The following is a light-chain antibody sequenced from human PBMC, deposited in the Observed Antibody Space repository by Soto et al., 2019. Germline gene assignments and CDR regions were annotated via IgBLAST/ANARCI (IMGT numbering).Light chain of an antibody. Sequence: DIQMTQSPSTLSASVGDRVTITCRASQSLSNRLAWYQQKPGKAPKVLIYDASSLESGVPSRFSGSGSGTDFILTISSLQPDDFATYYCQYYAGVWTFGQGTKGDIK. J-gene: IGKJ1*01. V-gene: IGKV1-5*01. CDR3: QYYAGVWT. CDR1: QSLSNR. CDR2: DAS.